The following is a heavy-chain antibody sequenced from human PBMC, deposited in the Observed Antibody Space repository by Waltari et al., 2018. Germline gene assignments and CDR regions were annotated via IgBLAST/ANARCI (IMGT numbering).Heavy chain of an antibody. CDR2: IWYDGSNK. J-gene: IGHJ4*02. V-gene: IGHV3-33*01. D-gene: IGHD6-6*01. CDR3: ASSGEQLVGDYYFDY. Sequence: QVQLVESGGGVVQPGRSLRLSCAASGFTFSSYGLPWVRQAPGKGLEWVALIWYDGSNKYYADSVKGRFTISRDNSKNTLYLQMNSLRAEDTAVYYCASSGEQLVGDYYFDYWGQGTLVTVSS. CDR1: GFTFSSYG.